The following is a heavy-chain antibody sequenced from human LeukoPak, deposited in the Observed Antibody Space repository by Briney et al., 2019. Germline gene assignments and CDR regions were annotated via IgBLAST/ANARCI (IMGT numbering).Heavy chain of an antibody. Sequence: GGSLRLSCAASGFIVSSNYMSWVRQAPGKGLEWVSVIYSGGSTYYADSVKGRFTISRDNAKNSLYLQMNSLRAEDTAVYYCATFPGALGYCSGGSCYSGESYFDYWGQGTLVTVSS. CDR3: ATFPGALGYCSGGSCYSGESYFDY. CDR1: GFIVSSNY. D-gene: IGHD2-15*01. CDR2: IYSGGST. V-gene: IGHV3-53*01. J-gene: IGHJ4*02.